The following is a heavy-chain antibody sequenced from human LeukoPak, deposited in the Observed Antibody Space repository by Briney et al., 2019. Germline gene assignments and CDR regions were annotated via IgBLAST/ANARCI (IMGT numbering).Heavy chain of an antibody. D-gene: IGHD2/OR15-2a*01. V-gene: IGHV3-53*01. CDR2: IYTTGKT. CDR3: ATFIHLWGNGAFDI. CDR1: GFTVSINY. Sequence: GGSLRFSCAASGFTVSINYMSWVRQAPGEGLEWVSVIYTTGKTYYADSVKGRFSISRDNSKNTVYLQMNSLRAEDTAVYYCATFIHLWGNGAFDIWGQGTMVTVSS. J-gene: IGHJ3*02.